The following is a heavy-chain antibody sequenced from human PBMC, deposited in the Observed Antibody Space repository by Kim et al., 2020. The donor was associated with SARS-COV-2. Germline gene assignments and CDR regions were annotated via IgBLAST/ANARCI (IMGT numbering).Heavy chain of an antibody. Sequence: GGSLRLSCAASGFTFSSYAMSWVRQAPGKGLEWVSAISGSGGSTYYADSVKGRFTISRDNSKNTLYLQMNSLRAEDTAVYYCAKGGFTMVRGVIGDFDYWGQGTLVTVSS. J-gene: IGHJ4*02. D-gene: IGHD3-10*01. CDR3: AKGGFTMVRGVIGDFDY. V-gene: IGHV3-23*01. CDR2: ISGSGGST. CDR1: GFTFSSYA.